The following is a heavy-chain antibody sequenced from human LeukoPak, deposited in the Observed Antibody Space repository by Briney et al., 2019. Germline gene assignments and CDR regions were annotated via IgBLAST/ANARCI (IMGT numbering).Heavy chain of an antibody. V-gene: IGHV1-69*13. CDR3: ARDSFWSGWYGFGGYFDY. CDR2: IIPIFGTA. D-gene: IGHD6-19*01. CDR1: GGTFSSYA. J-gene: IGHJ4*02. Sequence: SVKVSCKASGGTFSSYAISWVRQAPGQGLEWMGGIIPIFGTANYAQKFQGRVTITADESTSTAYMELSSLRAEDTAVYYCARDSFWSGWYGFGGYFDYWGQGTLVTVSS.